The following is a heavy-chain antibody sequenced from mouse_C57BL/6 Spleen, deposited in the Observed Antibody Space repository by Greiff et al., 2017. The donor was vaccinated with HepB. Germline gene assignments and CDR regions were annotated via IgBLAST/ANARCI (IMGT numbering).Heavy chain of an antibody. CDR3: ARKTYYSNYSMDY. D-gene: IGHD2-5*01. J-gene: IGHJ4*01. CDR2: INPNYGTT. Sequence: VQLQQSGPELVQPGASVKISCKASGYSFTDYNMNWVKQSNGKSLEWIGVINPNYGTTNYHHKFKGKATVTVNHSSSTAYMQLNMLTSEDSAVYYCARKTYYSNYSMDYWGQGTSVTVSA. CDR1: GYSFTDYN. V-gene: IGHV1-39*01.